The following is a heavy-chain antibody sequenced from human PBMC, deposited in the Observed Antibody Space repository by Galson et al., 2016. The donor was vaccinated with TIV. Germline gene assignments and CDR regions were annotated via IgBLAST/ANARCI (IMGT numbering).Heavy chain of an antibody. CDR2: IIPIFRSP. D-gene: IGHD6-13*01. CDR1: GYTFTGYY. V-gene: IGHV1-69*13. Sequence: SVKVSCKASGYTFTGYYIHWVRQAPGQGLEWMGGIIPIFRSPSYAQRFQGRVTITADESTSTAFVELSSLRSDDTAVYYCARPSDSSWYFDLWGRGTPVIVSS. CDR3: ARPSDSSWYFDL. J-gene: IGHJ2*01.